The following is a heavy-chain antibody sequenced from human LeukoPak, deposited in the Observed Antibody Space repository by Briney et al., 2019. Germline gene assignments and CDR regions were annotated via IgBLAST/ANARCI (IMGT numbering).Heavy chain of an antibody. CDR2: ISYDGSNK. CDR1: GFTFSSYG. CDR3: AKDPTLASGWYEYYFDH. J-gene: IGHJ4*02. D-gene: IGHD6-19*01. V-gene: IGHV3-30*18. Sequence: GGYLRLSCAASGFTFSSYGMHWVRQAPGKGLEWVAVISYDGSNKYYADSVKGRFTISRDNSKNTLYLQMNSLRAEDTAVYYCAKDPTLASGWYEYYFDHWGQGTLATVSS.